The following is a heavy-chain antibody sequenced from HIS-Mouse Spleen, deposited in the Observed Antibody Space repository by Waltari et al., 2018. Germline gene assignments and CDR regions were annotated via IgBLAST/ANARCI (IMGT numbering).Heavy chain of an antibody. CDR3: ARHNLNYWYFDL. CDR2: IYYSGST. J-gene: IGHJ2*01. V-gene: IGHV4-39*01. CDR1: GGSISSSSYY. Sequence: QLQLQESGPGLVKPSETLSLTCTVSGGSISSSSYYWGWIRQPPGKGLEWIGSIYYSGSTYYNTSPKSRVTISVDTSKNQFSLKLSSVTAADTAVYYCARHNLNYWYFDLWGRGTLVTVSS.